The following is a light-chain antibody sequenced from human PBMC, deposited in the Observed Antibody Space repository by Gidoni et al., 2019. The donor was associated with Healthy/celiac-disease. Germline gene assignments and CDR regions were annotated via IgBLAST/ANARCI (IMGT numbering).Light chain of an antibody. Sequence: DIVMTQSPPSLPVTPGEPASISCRSSQSLLHSNGYNYLDWYLQKPGQSPQLLNYLGSNRAAGVPDRFSCSGSSKDFTLKISRVEAEDVGVYYWMQALQTPLTFGGGTKVEIK. V-gene: IGKV2-28*01. CDR2: LGS. J-gene: IGKJ4*01. CDR1: QSLLHSNGYNY. CDR3: MQALQTPLT.